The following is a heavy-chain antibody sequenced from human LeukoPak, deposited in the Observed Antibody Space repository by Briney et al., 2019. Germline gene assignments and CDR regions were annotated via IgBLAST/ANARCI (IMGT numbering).Heavy chain of an antibody. CDR2: IRYDGGNK. D-gene: IGHD1-26*01. V-gene: IGHV3-30*02. CDR1: GFTFSSYG. J-gene: IGHJ3*02. Sequence: GGSLRLSCAASGFTFSSYGMHWVRQAPGKGLEWVAFIRYDGGNKYYADSVKGRFTISGDNSKNTLYLQMNSLRAEDTAVYYCARDRGDSGSDGTFDIWGQGTMVTVSS. CDR3: ARDRGDSGSDGTFDI.